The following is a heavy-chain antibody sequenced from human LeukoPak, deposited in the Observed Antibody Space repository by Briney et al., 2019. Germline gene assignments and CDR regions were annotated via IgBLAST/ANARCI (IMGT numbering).Heavy chain of an antibody. D-gene: IGHD3-9*01. CDR2: ISGSGGST. CDR1: GFTFSSYA. CDR3: AKDQQVLRYFDWSMGDYFDY. Sequence: GGSLTLSCAASGFTFSSYAMSWVRQAPGKGLEWVSAISGSGGSTYYADSVKGRFTISRDNSKNTLYLQMNSLRAEDTAVYYCAKDQQVLRYFDWSMGDYFDYWGQGTLVTVSS. J-gene: IGHJ4*02. V-gene: IGHV3-23*01.